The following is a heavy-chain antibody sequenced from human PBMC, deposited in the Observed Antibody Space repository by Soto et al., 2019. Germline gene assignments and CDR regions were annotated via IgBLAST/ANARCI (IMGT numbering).Heavy chain of an antibody. V-gene: IGHV3-23*01. CDR3: AKVQIVVVPAASGSDY. D-gene: IGHD2-2*01. J-gene: IGHJ4*02. CDR2: ISGSGGST. Sequence: GGCLRLSCAASGFTFSSYAMSWVRQAPGKGLEWVSAISGSGGSTYYADSVKGRFTISRDNSKNTLYLQMNSLRAEDTAVYYCAKVQIVVVPAASGSDYWGQGTLVTVSS. CDR1: GFTFSSYA.